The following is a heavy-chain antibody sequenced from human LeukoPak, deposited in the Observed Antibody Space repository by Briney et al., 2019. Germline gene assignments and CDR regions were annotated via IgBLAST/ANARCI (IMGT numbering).Heavy chain of an antibody. CDR1: GGSFSGNY. Sequence: SEPLSLTCAVYGGSFSGNYWTWIRQPPGKGLEWIGEINHSGSTKYNPSLKSRVTISVDTSKNQFSLKLSSVTAADTAVYYCARGVAVVPATQYYFDYWGQGSLVTVSS. J-gene: IGHJ4*02. V-gene: IGHV4-34*01. CDR3: ARGVAVVPATQYYFDY. CDR2: INHSGST. D-gene: IGHD2-2*01.